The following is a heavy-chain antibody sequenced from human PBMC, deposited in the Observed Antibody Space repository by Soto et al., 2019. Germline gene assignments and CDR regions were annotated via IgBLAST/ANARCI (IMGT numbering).Heavy chain of an antibody. CDR2: ISGSGGST. V-gene: IGHV3-23*01. Sequence: GSLRLSCAASGFTFSSYAMSWIRQAPGKGLERVSAISGSGGSTYYADSVKGRFTISRDNSKNTLYLQMNSLRAEDTAVYYCAKDWEGYYDSSGYYSLWGQGTLVTVSS. CDR1: GFTFSSYA. J-gene: IGHJ4*02. D-gene: IGHD3-22*01. CDR3: AKDWEGYYDSSGYYSL.